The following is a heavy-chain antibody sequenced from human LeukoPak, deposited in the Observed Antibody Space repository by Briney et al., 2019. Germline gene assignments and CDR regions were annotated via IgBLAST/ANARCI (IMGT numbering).Heavy chain of an antibody. CDR1: GGSISSSSYY. CDR2: IYYSGST. J-gene: IGHJ4*02. CDR3: ARDMGGVVVPAAIWTW. Sequence: SETLSLTCTVSGGSISSSSYYWGWIRQPPGKGLEWIGSIYYSGSTYYNPSLKSRVTISVDTSKNQFSLKLSSVTAADTAVYYCARDMGGVVVPAAIWTWWGQGTLVTVSS. V-gene: IGHV4-39*07. D-gene: IGHD2-2*02.